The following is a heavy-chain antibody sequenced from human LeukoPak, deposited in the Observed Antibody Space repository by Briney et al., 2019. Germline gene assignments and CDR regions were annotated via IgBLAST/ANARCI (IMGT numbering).Heavy chain of an antibody. J-gene: IGHJ4*02. CDR2: ISYGGSNK. V-gene: IGHV3-30-3*01. CDR1: GFTFSSYA. CDR3: ARDRRPGPSSSGCNY. D-gene: IGHD6-19*01. Sequence: GGSLRLSCAASGFTFSSYAMHWVRQAPGKGLEWVSVISYGGSNKYYADSVKGRFTISRDNSKNTPYLQMNSLRAEDTAVYYCARDRRPGPSSSGCNYWGQGTLVSVPS.